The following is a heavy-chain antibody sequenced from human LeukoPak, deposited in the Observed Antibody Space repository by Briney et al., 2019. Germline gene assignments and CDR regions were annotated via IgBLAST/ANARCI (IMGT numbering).Heavy chain of an antibody. CDR1: GGSISSGDYY. V-gene: IGHV4-30-4*01. D-gene: IGHD5/OR15-5a*01. J-gene: IGHJ6*04. CDR2: IYYSGSS. CDR3: ARGPVYMDV. Sequence: SETLSLTCTVSGGSISSGDYYRSWIRQPPGKGLEWIGYIYYSGSSYYNPSLKSRVTISLDTSKNQFSLKLSSVTAADTAVYYCARGPVYMDVWGKGTTVTVSS.